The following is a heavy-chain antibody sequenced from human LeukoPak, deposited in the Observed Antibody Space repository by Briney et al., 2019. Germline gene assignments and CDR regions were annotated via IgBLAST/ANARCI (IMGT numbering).Heavy chain of an antibody. V-gene: IGHV1-8*01. Sequence: ASVKVSCKASGYTFTSYDINWVRQATGQGLEWMGWMNPNRGNTCYAQKFQGSVTMTRNTSISTAYMELSSLRSEDTAVYCCASLRWFGDDTAFDIWGQGTMVTVSS. CDR1: GYTFTSYD. CDR3: ASLRWFGDDTAFDI. D-gene: IGHD3-10*01. CDR2: MNPNRGNT. J-gene: IGHJ3*02.